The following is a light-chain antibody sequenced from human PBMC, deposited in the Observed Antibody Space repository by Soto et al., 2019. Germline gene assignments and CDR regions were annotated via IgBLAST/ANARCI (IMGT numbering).Light chain of an antibody. Sequence: EIVMTQSPATLSVSPGERATLSCRASQSVSDNLVWYQQKPGQAPRLLIYGASTRATGIPARFSGSGSGTEFTLTISSLQSEDFAVYYCQQSNNWPYTFGQGTKVDIK. V-gene: IGKV3-15*01. J-gene: IGKJ2*01. CDR2: GAS. CDR3: QQSNNWPYT. CDR1: QSVSDN.